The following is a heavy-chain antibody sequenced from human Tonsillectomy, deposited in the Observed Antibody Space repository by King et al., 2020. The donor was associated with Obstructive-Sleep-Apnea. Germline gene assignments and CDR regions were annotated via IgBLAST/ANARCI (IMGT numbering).Heavy chain of an antibody. V-gene: IGHV2-26*01. CDR1: GFSLSSARMG. D-gene: IGHD6-13*01. Sequence: TLKESGPVLVKPTETLTLTCTVSGFSLSSARMGVSGIRQPPGEALEWLAHIFSNDEKSYITSLKSRLTISKDTSKSQVVLTMTDMDPVDTATYYCARTNIAAASDFDYWGQGTLVTVSS. CDR3: ARTNIAAASDFDY. J-gene: IGHJ4*02. CDR2: IFSNDEK.